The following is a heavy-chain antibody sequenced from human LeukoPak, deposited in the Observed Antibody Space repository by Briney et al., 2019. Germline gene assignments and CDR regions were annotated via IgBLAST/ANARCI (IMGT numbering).Heavy chain of an antibody. CDR1: GFTFSSYG. Sequence: PGGSLRLSCAASGFTFSSYGMHWVRQAPGKGLEWVAVIWYGGSNKYYADSVKGRFTISRDNSENTLYLQMNSLRAEDTALYYCARDGETTGSISSWFDYWGQGTLVTVPS. CDR3: ARDGETTGSISSWFDY. J-gene: IGHJ4*02. CDR2: IWYGGSNK. D-gene: IGHD6-13*01. V-gene: IGHV3-33*01.